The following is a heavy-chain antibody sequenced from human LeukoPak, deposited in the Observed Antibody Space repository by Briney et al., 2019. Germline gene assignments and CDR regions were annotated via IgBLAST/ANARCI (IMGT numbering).Heavy chain of an antibody. J-gene: IGHJ5*02. CDR3: ARDEGHYSGGGIYYHNWFDP. D-gene: IGHD2-15*01. V-gene: IGHV4-34*01. CDR2: INHSGST. CDR1: GGSFSGYY. Sequence: PSETLSLTCAVYGGSFSGYYWSWIRQPPGKGLEWIGEINHSGSTNYNPSLKSRVTISVDTSKNQFSLKLTSVTAADTAVYYCARDEGHYSGGGIYYHNWFDPWGQGTLVTVSS.